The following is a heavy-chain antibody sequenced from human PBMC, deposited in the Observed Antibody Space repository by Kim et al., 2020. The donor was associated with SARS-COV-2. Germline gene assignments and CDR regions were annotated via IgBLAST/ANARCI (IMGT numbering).Heavy chain of an antibody. CDR1: GDSVSSNRGA. D-gene: IGHD3-10*01. V-gene: IGHV6-1*01. J-gene: IGHJ6*02. CDR2: TYYRSNWNV. Sequence: SQTLSLTCAISGDSVSSNRGAWNWIRQSPSRGLEWLGRTYYRSNWNVDYAVAVKGRISINADTSKNQISLHLTSVTPDDTAVYYCAGRGGPNYYGMDVWGQGTTVTVSS. CDR3: AGRGGPNYYGMDV.